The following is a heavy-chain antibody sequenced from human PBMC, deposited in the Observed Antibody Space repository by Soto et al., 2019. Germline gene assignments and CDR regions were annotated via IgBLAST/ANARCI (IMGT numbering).Heavy chain of an antibody. CDR1: GASIASGGYY. J-gene: IGHJ4*02. Sequence: SETLSLTCAVSGASIASGGYYWSWLRQPPGKGLEWLGYIYNSGTTYYNPSLKRRVSISTDTSKNHFSLRLSSVTAADAAVYYRGRGGDYKVDDWGQGTQVTVSS. V-gene: IGHV4-30-4*01. CDR2: IYNSGTT. D-gene: IGHD4-17*01. CDR3: GRGGDYKVDD.